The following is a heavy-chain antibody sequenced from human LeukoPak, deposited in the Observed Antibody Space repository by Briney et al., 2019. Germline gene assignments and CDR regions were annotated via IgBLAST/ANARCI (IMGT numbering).Heavy chain of an antibody. J-gene: IGHJ4*02. CDR3: ARKSQTSFPPYCDRAFDY. D-gene: IGHD3-22*01. Sequence: PGGSLRLSCAASGFTFSNYAMRWVRQAPGKGLEWVSGISGSGDSTYYADSVKGRFTISRDNSKNTLYLQMNSLRTDDTAVYYCARKSQTSFPPYCDRAFDYWGLGTLVTVSS. CDR1: GFTFSNYA. V-gene: IGHV3-23*01. CDR2: ISGSGDST.